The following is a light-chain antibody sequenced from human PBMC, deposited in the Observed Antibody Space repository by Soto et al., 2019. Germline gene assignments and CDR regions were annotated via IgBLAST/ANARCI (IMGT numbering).Light chain of an antibody. Sequence: QSALTQPPSAYGSPGQSVTISCTGTSSDVGGYNFVSWYQQHPGKAPKLMIYEVSKRPSGVPDRFSGSKSGNAASLTVSGLQAEDEADYYCSSYAGSKNFVFGGGTKLTVL. CDR2: EVS. J-gene: IGLJ2*01. CDR1: SSDVGGYNF. CDR3: SSYAGSKNFV. V-gene: IGLV2-8*01.